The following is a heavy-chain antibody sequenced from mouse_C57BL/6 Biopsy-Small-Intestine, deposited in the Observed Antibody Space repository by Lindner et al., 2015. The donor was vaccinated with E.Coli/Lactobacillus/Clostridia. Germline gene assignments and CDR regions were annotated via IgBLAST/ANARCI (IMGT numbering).Heavy chain of an antibody. V-gene: IGHV1-84*02. CDR2: INPKRGGT. D-gene: IGHD3-1*01. CDR3: ARDSGRPGRYWYFNL. Sequence: SVKVSCKASGYSFRDYFLHWVRQAPGQGPEWMGFINPKRGGTEYAQKFQGRVTMTRDTSMSTVYMELSWLTSDDTAVYYCARDSGRPGRYWYFNLWGRGTLVTVSS. CDR1: GYSFRDYF. J-gene: IGHJ1*01.